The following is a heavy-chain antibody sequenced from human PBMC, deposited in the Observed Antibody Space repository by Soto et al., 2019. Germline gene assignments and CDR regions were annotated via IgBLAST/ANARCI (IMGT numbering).Heavy chain of an antibody. Sequence: ASVKVSCKASGYTFTSYDINWVRQATGQGLEWMGWMNPNSGNTGYAQKFQGRVTMTRNTSISTAYMELSSLRSEDTAVYYCARGAYYDFWRGYYAQYNWFDPWGQGTLVTVPS. D-gene: IGHD3-3*01. CDR1: GYTFTSYD. V-gene: IGHV1-8*01. CDR2: MNPNSGNT. J-gene: IGHJ5*02. CDR3: ARGAYYDFWRGYYAQYNWFDP.